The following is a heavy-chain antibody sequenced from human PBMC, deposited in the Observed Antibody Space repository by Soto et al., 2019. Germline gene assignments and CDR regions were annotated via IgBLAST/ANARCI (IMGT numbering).Heavy chain of an antibody. Sequence: GGSLRLSCAASGFTFSSHAMIWVRQAPGKGLECVSTISAGGGSTYYADSVKGRFTISRDNSKNTLYLQMNSLRAEDTAVYYCAKAAGGSGWYDGLDYWGQGTLVTVSS. J-gene: IGHJ4*02. V-gene: IGHV3-23*01. D-gene: IGHD6-19*01. CDR3: AKAAGGSGWYDGLDY. CDR2: ISAGGGST. CDR1: GFTFSSHA.